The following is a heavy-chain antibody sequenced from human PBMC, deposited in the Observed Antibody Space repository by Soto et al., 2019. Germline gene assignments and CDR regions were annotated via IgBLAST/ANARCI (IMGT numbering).Heavy chain of an antibody. Sequence: QGQLLQSGDEVKKPGASVRVSCRASGYAFTSYGISWVSQAPGQGLEWVSWISAYNGKRDTAKKLQGRVTMTLDTSTDTADMALGDLTSADTAVYYGARGRIVSSIHDAFEIWGQGTMGAVSS. V-gene: IGHV1-18*01. J-gene: IGHJ3*02. D-gene: IGHD2-21*01. CDR2: ISAYNGKR. CDR3: ARGRIVSSIHDAFEI. CDR1: GYAFTSYG.